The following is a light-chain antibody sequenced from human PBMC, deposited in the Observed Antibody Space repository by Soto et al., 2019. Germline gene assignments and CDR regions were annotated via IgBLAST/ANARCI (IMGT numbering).Light chain of an antibody. CDR2: AAS. J-gene: IGKJ4*01. V-gene: IGKV1-39*01. CDR1: QSIDTY. Sequence: DIQMTQSPSSLSASVGDRVTIPCRASQSIDTYLNWYQQKPGKAPKLLIYAASSLQSGVPSRFSGSGSGTDFTLTISKLQPEDFATYFCQQSYSTPLTFGGGTKVEI. CDR3: QQSYSTPLT.